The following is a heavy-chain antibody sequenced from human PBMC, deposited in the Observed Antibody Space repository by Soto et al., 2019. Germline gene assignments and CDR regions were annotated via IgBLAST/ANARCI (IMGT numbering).Heavy chain of an antibody. CDR3: ARGGRGYSYGHCFDY. CDR1: GGSISSSSYY. V-gene: IGHV4-39*01. CDR2: IYYSGST. D-gene: IGHD5-18*01. Sequence: SETLSLTCTVSGGSISSSSYYWGWIRQPPGKGLEWIGSIYYSGSTYYNPSLKSRVTISVDTSKNQFSLKLSSVTAADTAVYYCARGGRGYSYGHCFDYWGQGTLVTV. J-gene: IGHJ4*02.